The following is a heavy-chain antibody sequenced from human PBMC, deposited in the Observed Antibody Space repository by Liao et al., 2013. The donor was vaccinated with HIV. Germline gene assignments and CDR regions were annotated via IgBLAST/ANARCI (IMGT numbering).Heavy chain of an antibody. CDR3: ARGIVGSSWEAYYYYMDV. CDR2: ISYSGNS. V-gene: IGHV4-59*01. CDR1: GGSINSNY. Sequence: QVQLQESGPGLVKPSETLSLTCTVSGGSINSNYWSWIRRPAGKGLEWIGYISYSGNSNYNPSLKSRVTMSVDTSKNQFSLRLSYVTAADTAVYYCARGIVGSSWEAYYYYMDVWGKGATVTVSS. D-gene: IGHD6-13*01. J-gene: IGHJ6*03.